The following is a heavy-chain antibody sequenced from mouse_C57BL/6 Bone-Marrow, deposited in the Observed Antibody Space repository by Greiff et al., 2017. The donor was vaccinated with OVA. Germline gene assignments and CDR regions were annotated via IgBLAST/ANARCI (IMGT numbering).Heavy chain of an antibody. V-gene: IGHV3-6*01. CDR3: AKELYYYGSSPFAY. CDR1: GYSITSGYY. Sequence: ESGPGLVKPSQSLSLTCSVTGYSITSGYYWNWIRQFPGNKLEWMGYISYDGSNNYNPSLKNRISITRDTSKNQFFLKLNSVTTEDTATYYCAKELYYYGSSPFAYWGQGTLVTVSA. D-gene: IGHD1-1*01. CDR2: ISYDGSN. J-gene: IGHJ3*01.